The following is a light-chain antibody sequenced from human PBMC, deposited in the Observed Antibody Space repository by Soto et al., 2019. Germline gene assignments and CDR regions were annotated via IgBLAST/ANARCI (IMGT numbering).Light chain of an antibody. CDR3: QQYNNWPFT. CDR2: GAS. CDR1: QSVSSN. J-gene: IGKJ3*01. V-gene: IGKV3-15*01. Sequence: EIVMTQSPATLSVSPGERATLSCRASQSVSSNLAWYQQKPGQAPRLLIYGASTRATGIPARFSGSGSGTAVTLTISSLQSGDFAVYYCQQYNNWPFTFGPGTKVYI.